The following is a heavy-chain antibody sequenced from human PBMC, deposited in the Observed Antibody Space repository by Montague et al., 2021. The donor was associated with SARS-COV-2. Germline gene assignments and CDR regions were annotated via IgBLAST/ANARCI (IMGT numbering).Heavy chain of an antibody. Sequence: SETLSLTCAVYGGSFSGYYWSWIRQPPGKGLEWIGEINHSGSTNYNPSLKSRVTISLDTSKNQFSLRLSSVTAADTAVYYCARVRYYGSVTSLVMDVWGQGATVTVSS. J-gene: IGHJ6*02. D-gene: IGHD3-10*01. CDR3: ARVRYYGSVTSLVMDV. CDR2: INHSGST. V-gene: IGHV4-34*01. CDR1: GGSFSGYY.